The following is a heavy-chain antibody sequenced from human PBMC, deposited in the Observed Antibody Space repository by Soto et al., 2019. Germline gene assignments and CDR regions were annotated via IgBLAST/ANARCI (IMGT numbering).Heavy chain of an antibody. CDR3: TRHDDYIWASHGY. CDR2: IRSKVYSYAT. V-gene: IGHV3-73*01. CDR1: GFTFSDSA. D-gene: IGHD3-16*01. Sequence: VQLVESGGGLVQPGGSLKLSCAASGFTFSDSAMYWVRQAPGKGLEWVGRIRSKVYSYATAYAASVEGRFTISRDDSKNTAYLQMNSLKTEDTAVYYCTRHDDYIWASHGYWGQGALVTVSS. J-gene: IGHJ4*02.